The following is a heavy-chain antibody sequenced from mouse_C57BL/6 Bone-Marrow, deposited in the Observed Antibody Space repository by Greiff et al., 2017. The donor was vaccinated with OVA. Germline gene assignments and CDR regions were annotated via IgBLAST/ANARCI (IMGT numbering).Heavy chain of an antibody. CDR2: ISSGGSYT. V-gene: IGHV5-6*01. Sequence: EVHLVEPGGDLVKPGGSLKLSCAASGFTFSSSGMSWVRQTPDKRLEWVAPISSGGSYTYYQDSVKGRYTISRDNAKNTLYPQVSSLKSEDTAMYYCARHNDYLDYWGQGTSVTVSS. D-gene: IGHD2-4*01. J-gene: IGHJ4*01. CDR3: ARHNDYLDY. CDR1: GFTFSSSG.